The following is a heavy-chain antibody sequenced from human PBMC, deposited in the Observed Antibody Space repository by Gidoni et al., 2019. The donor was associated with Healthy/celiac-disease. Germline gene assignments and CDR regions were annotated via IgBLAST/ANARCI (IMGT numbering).Heavy chain of an antibody. J-gene: IGHJ5*02. CDR1: GYTFTSYG. Sequence: QVQLVQSGAEVKKPGASVKVSCKASGYTFTSYGISWVRQAPGKGLEWMGWISAYNCNTNYAQKLQGRVTMTTDTSTGTAYMELRSLRSDDTAVYYCARDQHDFWSGYSTGLDWFDPWGQGTLVTVSS. CDR3: ARDQHDFWSGYSTGLDWFDP. D-gene: IGHD3-3*01. CDR2: ISAYNCNT. V-gene: IGHV1-18*01.